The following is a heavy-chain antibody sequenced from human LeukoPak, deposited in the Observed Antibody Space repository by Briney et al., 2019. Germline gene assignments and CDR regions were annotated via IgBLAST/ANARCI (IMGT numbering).Heavy chain of an antibody. J-gene: IGHJ4*02. CDR2: ISHDGTT. CDR1: GGSIDITNY. CDR3: TREDRPFCPFAY. D-gene: IGHD3-22*01. Sequence: SETLSLTCGVSGGSIDITNYWSWVRQAPGKGLEWIGEISHDGTTNHNPSPRSRVAMSLDRANNQFSLGLTSVTAADTAVYYCTREDRPFCPFAYWGQGVLVTVSS. V-gene: IGHV4-4*02.